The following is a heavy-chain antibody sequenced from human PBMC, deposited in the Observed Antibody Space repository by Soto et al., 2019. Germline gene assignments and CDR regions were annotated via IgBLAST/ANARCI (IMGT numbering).Heavy chain of an antibody. CDR1: GGSMSSYY. J-gene: IGHJ6*02. V-gene: IGHV4-4*07. Sequence: SETLSLTCTVSGGSMSSYYWRWSRQPAGKGLEWIGRIYTSGSTNYNHSLKSRVTMSVDTSKNKFSLKLSSVTAADTAVYYCARSVYDFWSGYFHKMGYYYGMDVWGQGTTVT. D-gene: IGHD3-3*01. CDR2: IYTSGST. CDR3: ARSVYDFWSGYFHKMGYYYGMDV.